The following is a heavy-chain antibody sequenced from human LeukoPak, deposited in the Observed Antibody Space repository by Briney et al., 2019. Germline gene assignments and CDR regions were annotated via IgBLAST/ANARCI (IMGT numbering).Heavy chain of an antibody. D-gene: IGHD3-3*01. CDR1: GGSISSSSYY. V-gene: IGHV4-39*07. CDR3: ARDRDDFWSGYYSSYMDV. Sequence: SETLSLTCTVSGGSISSSSYYWGWIRQPPGKGLEWIGSIYYSGSTYYNPSLKSRVTISVDTSKNQFSLKLSSVTAADTAVYYCARDRDDFWSGYYSSYMDVWGKGTTVTVSS. J-gene: IGHJ6*03. CDR2: IYYSGST.